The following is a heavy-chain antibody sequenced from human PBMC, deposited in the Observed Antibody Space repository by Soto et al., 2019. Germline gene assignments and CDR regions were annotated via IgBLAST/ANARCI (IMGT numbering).Heavy chain of an antibody. V-gene: IGHV1-69*12. CDR2: IMPVFRTP. CDR1: GGTFRTAA. D-gene: IGHD2-8*01. CDR3: ARDNDRPQLGGNYYYILDV. J-gene: IGHJ6*02. Sequence: QVQLEQSGAEVKKPGSSVKVSCKASGGTFRTAAISWVRQAPGQGLVWMGGIMPVFRTPDYAQKFQGRVTITADESTNTAYMELSGLRSDDTAVYYCARDNDRPQLGGNYYYILDVWGQGTTITVSS.